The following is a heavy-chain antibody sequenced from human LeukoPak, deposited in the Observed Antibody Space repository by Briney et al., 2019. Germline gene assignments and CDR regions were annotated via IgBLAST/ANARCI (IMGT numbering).Heavy chain of an antibody. CDR2: ISSSSSYI. V-gene: IGHV3-21*01. Sequence: GGSLRLSCAASGFTFSSYSMNWVRQAPGKGLEWVSSISSSSSYIYYADSVKGRFTISRDNAKNSLYLQMNSLRAEDTAVYYCARETGYYDSSGKIDYWGQGTLVTVSS. CDR1: GFTFSSYS. J-gene: IGHJ4*02. CDR3: ARETGYYDSSGKIDY. D-gene: IGHD3-22*01.